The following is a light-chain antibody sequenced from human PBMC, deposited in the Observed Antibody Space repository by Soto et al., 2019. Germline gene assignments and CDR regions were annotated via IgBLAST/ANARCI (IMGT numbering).Light chain of an antibody. CDR3: KQYGSXPPT. V-gene: IGKV3-20*01. CDR1: QSISRY. CDR2: GAS. J-gene: IGKJ1*01. Sequence: IVLTQSPGTLSLSPGEITTLSCRAMQSISRYLAWYQQKPGQGPRVLMYGASSRATGTPDRFSGSGSGTDFTLTINRLEPEDFALYSCKQYGSXPPTCGQGTKV.